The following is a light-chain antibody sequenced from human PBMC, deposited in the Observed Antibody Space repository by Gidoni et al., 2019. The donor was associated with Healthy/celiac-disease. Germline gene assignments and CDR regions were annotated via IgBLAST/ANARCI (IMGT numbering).Light chain of an antibody. Sequence: QSVLTQPPSVSGSPGQTVTISCTGSSSNIGAGYDVHWYQQLPGTAPKLLIYGNSNRPSGVPDRFSGSKSGTSASLAISGLQAEDEADYYCQSYDSSLSVHVVFGGGTKLTVL. CDR3: QSYDSSLSVHVV. J-gene: IGLJ2*01. CDR2: GNS. CDR1: SSNIGAGYD. V-gene: IGLV1-40*01.